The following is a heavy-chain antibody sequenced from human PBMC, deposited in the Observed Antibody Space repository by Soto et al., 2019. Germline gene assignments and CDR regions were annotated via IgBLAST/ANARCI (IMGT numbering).Heavy chain of an antibody. CDR2: INSAGTTT. Sequence: PGGSLRLSCAASGFTFSIYWMHWVRQAPGKGLVWVSRINSAGTTTTYAGSMKGRFTISRDNAKNTLYLQMNSLRAEDTAVYYCARGDTAMVIDDWGQGT. CDR1: GFTFSIYW. V-gene: IGHV3-74*01. CDR3: ARGDTAMVIDD. J-gene: IGHJ4*02. D-gene: IGHD5-18*01.